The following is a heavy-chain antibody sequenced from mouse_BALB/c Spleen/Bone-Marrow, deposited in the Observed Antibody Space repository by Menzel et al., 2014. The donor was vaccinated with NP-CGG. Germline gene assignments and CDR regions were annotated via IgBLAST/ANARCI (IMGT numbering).Heavy chain of an antibody. Sequence: EVKLMESGGDLVKPGGSLKLSCAASGSTFSSYGMSWVRQTPDKRLEWVATISSGGSYTYYPDSVKGRFTISRDNAKNTLYLQMSSLKSEDTAMYYCARQDYDWFAYWGQGTLVTVSA. V-gene: IGHV5-6*01. CDR3: ARQDYDWFAY. CDR2: ISSGGSYT. D-gene: IGHD2-4*01. CDR1: GSTFSSYG. J-gene: IGHJ3*01.